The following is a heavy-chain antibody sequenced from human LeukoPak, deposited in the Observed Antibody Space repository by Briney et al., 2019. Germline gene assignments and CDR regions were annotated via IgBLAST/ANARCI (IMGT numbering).Heavy chain of an antibody. J-gene: IGHJ4*02. Sequence: LSLTCTVSGYAISSGYYWGWIRQTPGKGLEWVSAISGSGGSTYYADSVKGRFTISRDNSKNTLYLQMNSLRAEDTAVYYCAEIIAAADYWGQGTLVTVSS. V-gene: IGHV3-23*01. CDR1: GYAISSGYY. CDR3: AEIIAAADY. D-gene: IGHD6-13*01. CDR2: ISGSGGST.